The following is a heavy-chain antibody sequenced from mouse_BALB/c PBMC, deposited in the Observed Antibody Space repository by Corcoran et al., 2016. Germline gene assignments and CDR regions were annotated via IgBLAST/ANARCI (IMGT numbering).Heavy chain of an antibody. CDR3: ARLDDEDYFDY. J-gene: IGHJ2*01. D-gene: IGHD2-12*01. CDR1: GFNIKDTY. V-gene: IGHV14-3*02. CDR2: IFPGDGST. Sequence: EVQLQQSGAELVKPGASVKLSCTASGFNIKDTYMHWVKQRPELGLEWIGWIFPGDGSTKYNEKFKGKATLTTDKSSSTAYMQLSRLTSEDSAAYFCARLDDEDYFDYWGQGTTLTVSS.